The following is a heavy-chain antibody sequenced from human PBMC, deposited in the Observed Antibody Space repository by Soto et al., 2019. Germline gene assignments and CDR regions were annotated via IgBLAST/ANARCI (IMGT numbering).Heavy chain of an antibody. CDR3: ASGYSYGPDY. D-gene: IGHD5-18*01. J-gene: IGHJ4*02. V-gene: IGHV4-61*01. CDR2: IYYSGST. CDR1: GGSVSSGSYY. Sequence: SETLSLTCTVSGGSVSSGSYYWSWIRQPPGKGLEWIGYIYYSGSTNYNPSLKSRVTISVDTSKNQFSLKLSSVTAADTAVYYCASGYSYGPDYWGQGTLVTVSS.